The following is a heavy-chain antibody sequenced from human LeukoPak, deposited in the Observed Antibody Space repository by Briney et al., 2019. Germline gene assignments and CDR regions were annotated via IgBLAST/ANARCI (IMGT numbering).Heavy chain of an antibody. D-gene: IGHD3-16*02. V-gene: IGHV1-69*05. CDR2: IIPIFGTA. Sequence: SVKVSCKASGGTFSSYAISWVRQAPGRGLEWMGGIIPIFGTANYAQKFQGRVTITTDESTSTAYMELSSLRSEDTAVYYCARDNMITFGGVIPWFDPWGQGTLVTVSS. CDR1: GGTFSSYA. J-gene: IGHJ5*02. CDR3: ARDNMITFGGVIPWFDP.